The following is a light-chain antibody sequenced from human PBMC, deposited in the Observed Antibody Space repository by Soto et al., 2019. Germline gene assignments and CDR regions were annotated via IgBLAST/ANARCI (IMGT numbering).Light chain of an antibody. CDR1: SSNIGXXX. Sequence: QSVLSQPPSASGTPGQRVTISCSGSSSNIGXXXXXXXXXXXXXXPKLVIYSNDQRPSGVPDRFSGSKSGTSVSLAISGLQSEDEADYYCAAWDDSLNGQVFGTGTKVT. V-gene: IGLV1-44*01. CDR2: SND. CDR3: AAWDDSLNGQV. J-gene: IGLJ1*01.